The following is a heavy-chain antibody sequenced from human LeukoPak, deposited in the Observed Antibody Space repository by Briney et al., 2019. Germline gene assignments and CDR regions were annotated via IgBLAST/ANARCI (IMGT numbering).Heavy chain of an antibody. D-gene: IGHD1-26*01. CDR2: INRDGSST. V-gene: IGHV3-74*01. CDR1: GFTLSNYW. J-gene: IGHJ4*02. Sequence: PGGCLRLSCAASGFTLSNYWMQWGRQTPGKGVVWVSRINRDGSSTDYPDSVKGRFTISRDNAKDTLYLQINSLRAEDTAVYYCAKDLRGSHDYWGQGTLVTVSA. CDR3: AKDLRGSHDY.